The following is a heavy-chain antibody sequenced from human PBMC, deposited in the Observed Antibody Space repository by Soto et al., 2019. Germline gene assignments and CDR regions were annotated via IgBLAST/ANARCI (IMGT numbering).Heavy chain of an antibody. CDR1: GFTFDDYA. CDR3: VKDESINWYSGHFRH. CDR2: INWNSGSI. V-gene: IGHV3-9*01. Sequence: GGSLRLSCAASGFTFDDYAMHWVRQVPGKGMEWVSGINWNSGSIGYGDSVKGRFAISRDNAKNSLHLQMNSLSAEDTAFYYCVKDESINWYSGHFRHWGQGTLVTVSS. J-gene: IGHJ1*01. D-gene: IGHD6-13*01.